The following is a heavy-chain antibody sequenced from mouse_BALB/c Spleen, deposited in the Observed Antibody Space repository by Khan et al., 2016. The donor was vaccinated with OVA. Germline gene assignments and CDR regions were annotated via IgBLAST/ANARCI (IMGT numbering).Heavy chain of an antibody. J-gene: IGHJ3*01. CDR1: GYTFTDLT. CDR2: ISTSYGDA. Sequence: QIQLVQSGAELVRPGVSVKISCKGSGYTFTDLTMHWVKQSHALSLEWIGVISTSYGDATYNQKFKDKATMTVDKSSSTAYMELARLTSEDSAIYYCTRGGGGNRFAYWGQGTLVTVSA. V-gene: IGHV1S137*01. CDR3: TRGGGGNRFAY.